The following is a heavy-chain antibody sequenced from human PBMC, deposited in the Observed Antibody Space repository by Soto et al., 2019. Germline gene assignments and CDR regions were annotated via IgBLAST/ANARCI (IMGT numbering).Heavy chain of an antibody. CDR3: VTGQYCDY. CDR1: GFTFSNAW. CDR2: IKSKPDGGTT. Sequence: EGSLRLSCIGSGFTFSNAWINWVRQAPGKGLEWVGRIKSKPDGGTTDYAAPVKGRFTISRDDSKNTVYQQMNSLKTEDTALYYCVTGQYCDYWGQGTLVTVSA. V-gene: IGHV3-15*01. J-gene: IGHJ4*02.